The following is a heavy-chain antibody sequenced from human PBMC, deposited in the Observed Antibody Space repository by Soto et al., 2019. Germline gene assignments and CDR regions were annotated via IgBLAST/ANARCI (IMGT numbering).Heavy chain of an antibody. J-gene: IGHJ4*02. Sequence: GASVKVSCKASGYTFSSHGVTWVRQAPGQGLEWMGWISTYNGNTNYEQKIQDRVTMTTDTSTNTAYMEMRSLRSDDTAVYYCARSGNWNYASDYWGQGTLVTV. V-gene: IGHV1-18*01. D-gene: IGHD1-7*01. CDR2: ISTYNGNT. CDR1: GYTFSSHG. CDR3: ARSGNWNYASDY.